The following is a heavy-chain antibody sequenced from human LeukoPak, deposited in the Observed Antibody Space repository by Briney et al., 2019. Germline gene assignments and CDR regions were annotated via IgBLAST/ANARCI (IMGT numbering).Heavy chain of an antibody. D-gene: IGHD2-21*02. J-gene: IGHJ4*02. Sequence: SETLSLTCTVSGGSISSSGYYWGWIRQPPGKGLEWIGSIYFSGSTSYTPSLKSRVTISVDTSKNQFSLKLSSVTAADTAVYYCARTGTAIAPWYFDYWGQGTLVTVSS. CDR3: ARTGTAIAPWYFDY. V-gene: IGHV4-39*01. CDR2: IYFSGST. CDR1: GGSISSSGYY.